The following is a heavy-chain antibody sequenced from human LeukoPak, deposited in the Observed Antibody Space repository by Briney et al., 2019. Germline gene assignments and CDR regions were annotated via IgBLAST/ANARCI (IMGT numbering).Heavy chain of an antibody. CDR3: ARGSEGYCSGGGCYYGMDV. Sequence: GRSLRLSCAASGFTFSSYAMHWVRQAPGKGLEWVSYIISSSSYIYYADSVKGRFTISRDNAENSLYLQMNSLRAEDTAVYYCARGSEGYCSGGGCYYGMDVWGQGTTVTVSS. CDR2: IISSSSYI. D-gene: IGHD2-15*01. J-gene: IGHJ6*01. CDR1: GFTFSSYA. V-gene: IGHV3-21*01.